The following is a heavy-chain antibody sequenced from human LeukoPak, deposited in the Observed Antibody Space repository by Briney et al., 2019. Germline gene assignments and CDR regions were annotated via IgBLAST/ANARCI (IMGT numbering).Heavy chain of an antibody. CDR1: GGSISSYY. D-gene: IGHD3-10*01. Sequence: SESLSLTCTVSGGSISSYYWSWIRQPPGKGLEWIGYIYYSGSTNYNSSLKSRVTISVDTSKNQFSLKLSSVTAADTAVYYCARDFVYGSGSSNWFDPWGQGTLVTVSS. CDR3: ARDFVYGSGSSNWFDP. J-gene: IGHJ5*02. V-gene: IGHV4-59*01. CDR2: IYYSGST.